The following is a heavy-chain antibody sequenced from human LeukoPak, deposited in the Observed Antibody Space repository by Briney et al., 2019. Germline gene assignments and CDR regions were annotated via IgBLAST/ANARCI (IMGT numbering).Heavy chain of an antibody. CDR2: IYPGDSDT. D-gene: IGHD6-19*01. Sequence: GESLKISCKGSGYSFTSYWIGWVRQMPGKGLEWMGIIYPGDSDTRYSPSFQGQVTISADKSISTAYLQWSSLKASDTAMYYCARQSPEAGYSSGWFGAFDIWGQGTMVTVSS. CDR1: GYSFTSYW. V-gene: IGHV5-51*01. J-gene: IGHJ3*02. CDR3: ARQSPEAGYSSGWFGAFDI.